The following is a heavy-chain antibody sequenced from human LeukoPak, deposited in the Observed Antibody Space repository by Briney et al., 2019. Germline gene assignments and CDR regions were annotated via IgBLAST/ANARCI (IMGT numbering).Heavy chain of an antibody. Sequence: GGSLRLSCAASGFTFSSYAMSWVRQAPGKGLEWVSGISGSGGSTYYADSVKGRFTISRDNSKNTLYLQMDSLRAEDTAVYYCAKDMGYCISTNCHTYDYWGQGTLVTVSS. D-gene: IGHD2-2*01. V-gene: IGHV3-23*01. J-gene: IGHJ4*02. CDR1: GFTFSSYA. CDR3: AKDMGYCISTNCHTYDY. CDR2: ISGSGGST.